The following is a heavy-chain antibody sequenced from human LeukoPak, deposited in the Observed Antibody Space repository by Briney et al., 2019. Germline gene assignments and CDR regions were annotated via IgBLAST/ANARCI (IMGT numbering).Heavy chain of an antibody. V-gene: IGHV5-51*01. D-gene: IGHD2-21*01. CDR2: IYPGDSDT. CDR3: ARQPSFVVEHYYYGMDV. CDR1: GYSFTSYW. J-gene: IGHJ6*02. Sequence: GESLKISCKGSGYSFTSYWIGWVRQMPGKGLEWMGIIYPGDSDTRYSPSFQGQVTISADKSISTAYLQWSSLKASDTAMYYCARQPSFVVEHYYYGMDVWGQGTTVTVFS.